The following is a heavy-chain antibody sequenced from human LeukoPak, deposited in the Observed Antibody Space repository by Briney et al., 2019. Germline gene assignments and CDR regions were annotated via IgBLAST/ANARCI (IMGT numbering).Heavy chain of an antibody. V-gene: IGHV3-21*06. J-gene: IGHJ6*02. CDR2: ITTSGTYI. D-gene: IGHD2-8*01. Sequence: GGSLRLSCAASGFTFTRFNMNWVRQAPEKGLELVSSITTSGTYIYYADSVQGRFTISRDNAKNSLYLQMNSLRAEDTAVYYCARPFYYDTNGGEGMDVWGQGTTVTVSS. CDR1: GFTFTRFN. CDR3: ARPFYYDTNGGEGMDV.